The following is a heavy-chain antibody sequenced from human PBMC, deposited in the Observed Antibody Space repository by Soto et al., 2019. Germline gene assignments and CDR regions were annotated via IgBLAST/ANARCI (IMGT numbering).Heavy chain of an antibody. Sequence: EVQLLESGGGLVQPGGSLRLSCAASGFTFSSYAMSWVRQAPGKGLEWVSAISGSGGSTYHADSVKGRFTISRDKSKNTLYLQMNSLRAEDTAVYYCAKELGMRTLSYWYFELWGRGTLVTVSS. CDR2: ISGSGGST. V-gene: IGHV3-23*01. J-gene: IGHJ2*01. D-gene: IGHD2-8*01. CDR3: AKELGMRTLSYWYFEL. CDR1: GFTFSSYA.